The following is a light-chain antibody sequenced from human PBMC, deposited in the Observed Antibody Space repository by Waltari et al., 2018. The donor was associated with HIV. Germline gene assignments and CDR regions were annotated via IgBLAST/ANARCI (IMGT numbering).Light chain of an antibody. CDR1: SREFRTYNF. CDR3: AAYIGPWV. Sequence: SALTQPASVSGSPGQSTPIPCTGASREFRTYNFVSWYQHHPGKAPRLLIYDVTNRPSGVSHRFSGSKSGDTAPLIISGLQAEDEADYFCAAYIGPWVFGGGTRLTV. CDR2: DVT. J-gene: IGLJ3*02. V-gene: IGLV2-14*03.